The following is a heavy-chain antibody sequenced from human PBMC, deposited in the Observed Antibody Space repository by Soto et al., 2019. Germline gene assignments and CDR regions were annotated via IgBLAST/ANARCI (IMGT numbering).Heavy chain of an antibody. CDR3: AKQNGYGGNSELEY. Sequence: GGSLRLSCAASGFTFSSYAMSWVRQAPGKGMEWVAAISGSGGSTYYADSVKGRFTISRDNSKNTLYLQMNSLRAEDTAVYYCAKQNGYGGNSELEYWGQGTLVTVSS. J-gene: IGHJ4*02. CDR1: GFTFSSYA. CDR2: ISGSGGST. D-gene: IGHD2-21*02. V-gene: IGHV3-23*01.